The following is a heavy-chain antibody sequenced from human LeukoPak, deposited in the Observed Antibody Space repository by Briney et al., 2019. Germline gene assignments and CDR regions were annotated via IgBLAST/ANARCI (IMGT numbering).Heavy chain of an antibody. D-gene: IGHD6-6*01. Sequence: QTGGSLRLSCAASGFTFSGYAVSWVRQAPGKGLEWASAISGSGGNTYYADSVKGRFTISRDNSKNTLYLQMNSLRAEHTAVYYCAKIHKPQKQHSSSDGNDYWGQGTLVTVSS. CDR3: AKIHKPQKQHSSSDGNDY. V-gene: IGHV3-23*01. J-gene: IGHJ4*02. CDR2: ISGSGGNT. CDR1: GFTFSGYA.